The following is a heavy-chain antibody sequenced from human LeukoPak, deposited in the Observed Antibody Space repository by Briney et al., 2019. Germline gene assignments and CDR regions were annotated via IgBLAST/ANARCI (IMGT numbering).Heavy chain of an antibody. V-gene: IGHV4-59*01. CDR3: ARDSYNWNVDAFDP. CDR2: IYYSGST. D-gene: IGHD1-20*01. J-gene: IGHJ5*02. Sequence: SETLSLTCTVSGGSISSYYWSWIRQPPGKGLEWIGYIYYSGSTNYNPSLKSRVTISVDTSKNQFSLKLSSVTAADTAVYYCARDSYNWNVDAFDPWGQGTLVTVSS. CDR1: GGSISSYY.